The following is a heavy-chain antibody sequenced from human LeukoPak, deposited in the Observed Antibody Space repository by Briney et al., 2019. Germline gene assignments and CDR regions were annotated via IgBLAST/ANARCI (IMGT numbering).Heavy chain of an antibody. J-gene: IGHJ4*02. CDR2: VIAIFGRV. V-gene: IGHV1-69*05. D-gene: IGHD3-22*01. CDR1: RGTFSSYG. Sequence: SVKVSCKASRGTFSSYGISWVRQASGQCLEWMGGVIAIFGRVKYGQKFQGRATITTDESTSTAYMELSSLTSEDTGVYYCARGELGDSSGFSFFDYWGQGTLVTVSS. CDR3: ARGELGDSSGFSFFDY.